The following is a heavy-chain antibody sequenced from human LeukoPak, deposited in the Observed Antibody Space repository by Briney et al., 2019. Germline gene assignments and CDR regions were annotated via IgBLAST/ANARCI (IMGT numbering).Heavy chain of an antibody. CDR2: IYYSGGT. J-gene: IGHJ4*02. Sequence: SETLSLTCTVSGGSISSYYWSWIRQPPGKGLEWIGYIYYSGGTNYNPSLKSRVTISVDTSKNQFSLKLSSVTAADTAVYYCERGVGRDSGWYNWGQGTLVTVSS. V-gene: IGHV4-59*01. CDR3: ERGVGRDSGWYN. CDR1: GGSISSYY. D-gene: IGHD6-19*01.